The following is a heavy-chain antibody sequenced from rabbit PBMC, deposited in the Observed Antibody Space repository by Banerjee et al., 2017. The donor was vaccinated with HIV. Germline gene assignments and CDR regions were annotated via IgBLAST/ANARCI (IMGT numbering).Heavy chain of an antibody. V-gene: IGHV1S40*01. CDR2: ISTASGNT. D-gene: IGHD6-1*01. Sequence: QSLEESGGDLVKPGASLTLTYKASGIDFSSDYLMCWVRQAPGKGLEWIACISTASGNTYYASWAKGRFTISKTSSTTVTLQMTSLTAADTATYFCARGDSGYGYATDLWGQGTLVTV. CDR1: GIDFSSDYL. CDR3: ARGDSGYGYATDL. J-gene: IGHJ6*01.